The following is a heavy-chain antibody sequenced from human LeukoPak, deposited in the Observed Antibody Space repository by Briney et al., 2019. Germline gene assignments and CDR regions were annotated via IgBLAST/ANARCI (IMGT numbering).Heavy chain of an antibody. CDR3: ARDGQMTTPYAFDL. CDR2: IKQDGSEK. CDR1: GFTFSTYW. V-gene: IGHV3-7*01. Sequence: GGSLRLSCTASGFTFSTYWMSWVRQAPEKGLEWVANIKQDGSEKYYVDSVEGRFTISRDNAKNSLYLQMNSLRAEDTAVYYCARDGQMTTPYAFDLWGQGTMVTVSS. D-gene: IGHD2-15*01. J-gene: IGHJ3*01.